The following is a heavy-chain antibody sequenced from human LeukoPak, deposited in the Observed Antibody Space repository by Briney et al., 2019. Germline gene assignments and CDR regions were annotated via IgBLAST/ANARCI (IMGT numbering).Heavy chain of an antibody. V-gene: IGHV4-59*01. CDR1: GDSISSYL. D-gene: IGHD3-10*01. CDR2: MYYSENP. Sequence: SETLSLTCTVSGDSISSYLWSWIRQPPGKGLEWIGYMYYSENPNYNPSPKSRVNISIDACENQFSLKMSSVTAADTAVYYCARDVYGSGKRGAFDIWGQGTMVTVSS. CDR3: ARDVYGSGKRGAFDI. J-gene: IGHJ3*02.